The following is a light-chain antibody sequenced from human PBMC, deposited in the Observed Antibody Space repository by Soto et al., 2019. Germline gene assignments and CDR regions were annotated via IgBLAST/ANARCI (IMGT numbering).Light chain of an antibody. V-gene: IGLV2-14*01. Sequence: QSALTQPASLSGSPGQSITISCTGTSSDIGAYDYVSWFQQHPGKAPKLMISGVNNRPSGVSNRVSGSKSGNSAYLTISGIQVEDEAEYFCVSFTTTSTHVFGTGSKLTVL. CDR2: GVN. CDR1: SSDIGAYDY. CDR3: VSFTTTSTHV. J-gene: IGLJ1*01.